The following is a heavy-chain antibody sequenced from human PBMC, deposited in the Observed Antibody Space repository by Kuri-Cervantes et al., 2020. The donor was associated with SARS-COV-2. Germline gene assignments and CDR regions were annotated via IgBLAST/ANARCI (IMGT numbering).Heavy chain of an antibody. J-gene: IGHJ4*02. Sequence: SETLSLTCTVSGGSISSSSYYWGWIRQPPGKGLEWIGSIYYSGSTYYSPSLKSRVTISVDTSKNQFSLKLSSVTAADTAVYYCARQVAGPPSGYYFDYWGQGTLVTVSS. D-gene: IGHD6-19*01. CDR2: IYYSGST. V-gene: IGHV4-39*01. CDR3: ARQVAGPPSGYYFDY. CDR1: GGSISSSSYY.